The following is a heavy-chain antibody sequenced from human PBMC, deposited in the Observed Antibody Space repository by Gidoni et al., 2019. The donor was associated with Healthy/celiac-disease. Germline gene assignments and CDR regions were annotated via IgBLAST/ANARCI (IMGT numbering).Heavy chain of an antibody. Sequence: EVQLVEAGGGVIRPGGSVRISCSAAGSTLGDYGVSWVRQAQGKGLEWVSCINWNGGSTGYADSVKCRFTISRDNAKNSLYLQMNSLRAEDTSLYYCAKSYGSGSYYPQAYWGQGTLVTVSS. CDR1: GSTLGDYG. J-gene: IGHJ4*02. CDR3: AKSYGSGSYYPQAY. CDR2: INWNGGST. D-gene: IGHD3-10*01. V-gene: IGHV3-20*04.